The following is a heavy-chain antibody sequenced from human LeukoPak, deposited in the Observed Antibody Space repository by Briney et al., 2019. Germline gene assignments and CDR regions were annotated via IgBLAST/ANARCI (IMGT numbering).Heavy chain of an antibody. CDR1: GFTFSDYW. V-gene: IGHV3-74*01. Sequence: GGSLRLSCVASGFTFSDYWMTWVRQAPGKGLVWVSRINSDGSSTTYADSVKGRFTISRDNAKNTLYLQMNSLRAEDTAVYYCARDRGSGWYYFDYWGQGTLVTVSS. CDR3: ARDRGSGWYYFDY. CDR2: INSDGSST. D-gene: IGHD6-19*01. J-gene: IGHJ4*02.